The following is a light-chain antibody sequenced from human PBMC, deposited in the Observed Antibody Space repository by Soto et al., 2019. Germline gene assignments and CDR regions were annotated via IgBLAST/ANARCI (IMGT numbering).Light chain of an antibody. J-gene: IGKJ1*01. Sequence: EIVMTQSPATLSVSPGERATLSCRASQSVSSNLAWYQQKPGQAPRLLIYGASTRATGIPARFSGSGSGTEFNINISSLQYEDFAVYYCQQYNNWPRTFGQGTKVPIQ. V-gene: IGKV3-15*01. CDR1: QSVSSN. CDR3: QQYNNWPRT. CDR2: GAS.